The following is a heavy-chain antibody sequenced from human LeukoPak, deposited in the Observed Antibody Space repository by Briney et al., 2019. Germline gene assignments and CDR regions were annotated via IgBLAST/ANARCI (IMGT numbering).Heavy chain of an antibody. J-gene: IGHJ4*02. Sequence: SGGSLRLSCAASGFTFSTYAMSWVRQTPEKGLEWVSAISDTGGNTFYAGSVKRRFTISRDNSKNTLYLQMNSLRAEDTAIYYCAKGRTNDYWGQGTLVTVSS. CDR2: ISDTGGNT. CDR3: AKGRTNDY. CDR1: GFTFSTYA. V-gene: IGHV3-23*01. D-gene: IGHD1/OR15-1a*01.